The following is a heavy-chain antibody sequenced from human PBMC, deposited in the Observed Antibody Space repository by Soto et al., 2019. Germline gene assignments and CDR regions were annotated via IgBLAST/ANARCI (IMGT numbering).Heavy chain of an antibody. D-gene: IGHD3-16*01. J-gene: IGHJ6*02. CDR3: ARGDYYYYGLDV. CDR2: ISSSSSTM. V-gene: IGHV3-48*02. CDR1: GFTFSDYS. Sequence: PGGYLRLSCAASGFTFSDYSMNWVRQAPGKGLEWLSSISSSSSTMYYADSVKGRFTISRDDAKNSLYLQMNSLRDEDTAVYYCARGDYYYYGLDVWGQGTTVTVSS.